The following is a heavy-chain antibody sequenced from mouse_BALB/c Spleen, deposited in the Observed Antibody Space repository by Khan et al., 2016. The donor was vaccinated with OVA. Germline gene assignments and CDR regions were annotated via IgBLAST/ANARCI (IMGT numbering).Heavy chain of an antibody. CDR1: GFSLTSYG. V-gene: IGHV2-5*01. CDR2: IWRGGST. CDR3: AKHWGLYYAMDY. J-gene: IGHJ4*01. D-gene: IGHD4-1*01. Sequence: QVQLKESGPGLVQPSQSLSITCTVSGFSLTSYGVHWVRQSPGKGLEWLGVIWRGGSTDYNAAFMSRLSITKDNSKSQVFFKMNSLQADXTAIYYCAKHWGLYYAMDYWGQGTSVTVSS.